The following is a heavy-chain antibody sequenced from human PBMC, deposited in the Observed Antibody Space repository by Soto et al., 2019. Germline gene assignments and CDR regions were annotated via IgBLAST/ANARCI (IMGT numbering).Heavy chain of an antibody. J-gene: IGHJ4*02. CDR2: MYYSGNA. CDR3: ARGDKLSLYPQLDY. V-gene: IGHV4-59*01. Sequence: QVQLQESGPGLVKPSETLSLTCTVSGASISRYYWSWIRQSPGKGLEWIGYMYYSGNANYNPSLRSRITISVDTSKNQFSLNLNSVTAADTAVYYCARGDKLSLYPQLDYWGQGTLVTVSS. D-gene: IGHD3-16*02. CDR1: GASISRYY.